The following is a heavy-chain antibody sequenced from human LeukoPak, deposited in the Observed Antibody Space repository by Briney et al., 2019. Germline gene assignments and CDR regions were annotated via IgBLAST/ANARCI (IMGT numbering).Heavy chain of an antibody. D-gene: IGHD6-13*01. CDR1: GYTLTELS. Sequence: ASVKVSCKVSGYTLTELSMHWVRQAPGKRLEWMGGFDPEDGETIYAQKFQGRVTMTEDTSTDTAYMELSSLRSEDTAVYYCVTFLRNGYSSSWYYFDYWGQGTLVTVSS. CDR3: VTFLRNGYSSSWYYFDY. J-gene: IGHJ4*02. CDR2: FDPEDGET. V-gene: IGHV1-24*01.